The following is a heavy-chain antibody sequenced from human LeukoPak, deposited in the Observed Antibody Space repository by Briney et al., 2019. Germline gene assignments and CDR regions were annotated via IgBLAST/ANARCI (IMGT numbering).Heavy chain of an antibody. CDR1: GFTFSSYS. J-gene: IGHJ4*02. D-gene: IGHD5-18*01. CDR2: ISSSSSYI. Sequence: GGSLRLSCAASGFTFSSYSMNWVRQAPGKGLEWVSSISSSSSYIYYADSVKGRFTISRDNAKNSLYLQMNSLRAEDTAVYYCAREDHPGLPDYWGQGTLVTVPS. V-gene: IGHV3-21*01. CDR3: AREDHPGLPDY.